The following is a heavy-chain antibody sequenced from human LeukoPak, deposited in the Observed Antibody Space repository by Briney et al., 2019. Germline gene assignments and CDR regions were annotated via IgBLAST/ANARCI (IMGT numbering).Heavy chain of an antibody. Sequence: PGGSLRLCCAASGFAFSSYAMSWVRQAAGKGLEWVSSISSSGGSTYYGDSVKGRFTISRDNSKDTLYLQMNSLRAEDTALYYCVVLGDSSGWYNDYWGQGTLVTVSS. D-gene: IGHD6-19*01. CDR2: ISSSGGST. CDR1: GFAFSSYA. J-gene: IGHJ4*02. CDR3: VVLGDSSGWYNDY. V-gene: IGHV3-23*01.